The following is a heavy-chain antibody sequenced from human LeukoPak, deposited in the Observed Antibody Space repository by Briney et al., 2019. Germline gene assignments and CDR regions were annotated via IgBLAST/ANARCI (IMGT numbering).Heavy chain of an antibody. CDR2: IYPGDSDT. D-gene: IGHD2-2*01. Sequence: HGESPKISCKGSGYSFTSYWIGWVRQMPGKGLEWMGIIYPGDSDTRYSPPFQGQVTISADKSISTAYLQWSSLKASDTAMYYCARSMGYCSSTSCYVDYWGKGTLVTVSS. CDR3: ARSMGYCSSTSCYVDY. J-gene: IGHJ4*02. CDR1: GYSFTSYW. V-gene: IGHV5-51*01.